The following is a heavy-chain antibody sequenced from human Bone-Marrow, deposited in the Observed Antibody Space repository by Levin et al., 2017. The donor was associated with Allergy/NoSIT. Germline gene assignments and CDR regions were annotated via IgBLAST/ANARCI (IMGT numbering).Heavy chain of an antibody. CDR1: GGFTSSYF. D-gene: IGHD1-26*01. V-gene: IGHV4-59*01. Sequence: SQTLSLTCTVSGGFTSSYFWSWIRQTPEKGLEWIGYIYHSLRTNYNPSLRSRVTISVDTSKNEFSLKLTSVTAADTAVYYCARAPGGNYYYYYGMDVWGQGTTVTVSS. CDR3: ARAPGGNYYYYYGMDV. CDR2: IYHSLRT. J-gene: IGHJ6*02.